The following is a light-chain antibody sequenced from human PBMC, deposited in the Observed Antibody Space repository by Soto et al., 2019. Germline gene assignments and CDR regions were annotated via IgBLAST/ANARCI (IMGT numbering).Light chain of an antibody. CDR3: QQSYSTPHVT. CDR1: QSISRY. Sequence: DIPMTQSPSSLSASVGDRVTITCRASQSISRYLNWYQQKPGKAPKLLLYAASSLQSGVLSRFSGSGSGTDFTLTIRRLQPEDFASYYCQQSYSTPHVTFGQGNKVEIK. V-gene: IGKV1-39*01. J-gene: IGKJ1*01. CDR2: AAS.